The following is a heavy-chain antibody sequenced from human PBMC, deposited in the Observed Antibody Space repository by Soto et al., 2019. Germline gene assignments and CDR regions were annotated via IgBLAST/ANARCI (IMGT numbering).Heavy chain of an antibody. V-gene: IGHV5-51*01. CDR3: AIRGYNYGSYYFDY. CDR2: IYPGDSDT. J-gene: IGHJ4*02. Sequence: PGESLKISCKGSGYSFNNYWIAWVRQMPGKGLEWMGIIYPGDSDTRYSPSFQGQVTISADKSISTAYLQWSSLKASDTAIYYCAIRGYNYGSYYFDYWGQGTLVTVSS. D-gene: IGHD5-18*01. CDR1: GYSFNNYW.